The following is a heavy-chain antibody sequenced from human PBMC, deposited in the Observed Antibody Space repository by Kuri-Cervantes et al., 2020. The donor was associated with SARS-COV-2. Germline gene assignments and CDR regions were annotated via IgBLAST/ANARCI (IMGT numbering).Heavy chain of an antibody. CDR2: INHSGST. CDR3: ARSESDYYYYTDV. J-gene: IGHJ6*03. CDR1: GGSFSGYH. Sequence: SETLSLTCAVYGGSFSGYHWSWIRQRPGKGLEWVGEINHSGSTNYNPSLKSRVTISVDTSKNQFSLRLSSVTAADTAVYYCARSESDYYYYTDVWGKGTTVTVSS. V-gene: IGHV4-34*01.